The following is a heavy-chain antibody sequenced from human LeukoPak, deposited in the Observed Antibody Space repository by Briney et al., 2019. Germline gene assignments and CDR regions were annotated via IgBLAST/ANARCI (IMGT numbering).Heavy chain of an antibody. V-gene: IGHV1-24*01. CDR3: ATVLVYYDSSGYYLDY. J-gene: IGHJ4*02. CDR2: FDPEDGET. CDR1: GYTLTELS. Sequence: ASVKVSCKVSGYTLTELSMHWVRQAPGKGLAWMGGFDPEDGETIYAQKFQGRVTMTEDTSTDTAYMELSSLRSEDTAVYYCATVLVYYDSSGYYLDYWGQGTLVTVSS. D-gene: IGHD3-22*01.